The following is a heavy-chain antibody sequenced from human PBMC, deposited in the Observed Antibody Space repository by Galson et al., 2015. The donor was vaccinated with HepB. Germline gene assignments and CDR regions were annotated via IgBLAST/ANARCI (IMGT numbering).Heavy chain of an antibody. CDR3: ARAESAVAAMAFDI. J-gene: IGHJ3*02. CDR2: INAGNGNT. Sequence: SVKVSCKASGSTFTSYAMHWVRQAPGQRLEWMGWINAGNGNTKYSQKFQGRVTITRDTSASTAYMELSSLRSEDTAVYYCARAESAVAAMAFDIWGQGTMVTVSS. V-gene: IGHV1-3*01. CDR1: GSTFTSYA. D-gene: IGHD6-19*01.